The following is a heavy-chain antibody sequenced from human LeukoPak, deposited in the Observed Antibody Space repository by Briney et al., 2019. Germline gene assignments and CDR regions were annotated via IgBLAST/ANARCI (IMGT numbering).Heavy chain of an antibody. Sequence: GGSLRLSCAASGFTFSSHAMSWVRQAPGKGLEWVSTFSGSGYITYADSVKGRFTISRDNSKNTLYLQMNSLRAEDTAVYYCARNLHPNYYGSGSYPHFDYWGQGTLVTVSS. J-gene: IGHJ4*02. CDR1: GFTFSSHA. CDR3: ARNLHPNYYGSGSYPHFDY. CDR2: FSGSGYIT. V-gene: IGHV3-23*01. D-gene: IGHD3-10*01.